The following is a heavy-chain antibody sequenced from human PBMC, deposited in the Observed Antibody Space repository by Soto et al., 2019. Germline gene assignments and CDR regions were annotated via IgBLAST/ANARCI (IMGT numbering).Heavy chain of an antibody. CDR2: IQSGGTT. V-gene: IGHV3-66*01. D-gene: IGHD2-15*01. CDR3: ARDDVLCDGGRCYGIPLDV. J-gene: IGHJ6*04. CDR1: GFTVSSKY. Sequence: GGSLRLSCAASGFTVSSKYMTWVRQAPGKGLEWVSLIQSGGTTYYADSVKGRFTISRDTSENTLHLQMDSLRVEDTAVYYCARDDVLCDGGRCYGIPLDVWSKGTTVTVPQ.